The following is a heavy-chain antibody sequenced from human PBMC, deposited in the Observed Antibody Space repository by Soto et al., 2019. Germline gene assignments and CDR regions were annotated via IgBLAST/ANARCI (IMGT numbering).Heavy chain of an antibody. CDR1: GGSFSGYY. CDR3: ATLRRDIVVVPAAIIEVENDY. CDR2: INHSGST. V-gene: IGHV4-34*01. Sequence: QVQLQQWGAGLLKPSETLSLTCAVYGGSFSGYYWSWIRQPPGKGLEWIGEINHSGSTNYNPSLKSRVTISVDTSKNQFSLKRSSVTAADTAVYYCATLRRDIVVVPAAIIEVENDYWGQGTLVTVSS. D-gene: IGHD2-2*02. J-gene: IGHJ4*02.